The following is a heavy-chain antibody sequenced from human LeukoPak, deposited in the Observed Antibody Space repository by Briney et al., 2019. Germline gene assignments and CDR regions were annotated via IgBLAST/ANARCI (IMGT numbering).Heavy chain of an antibody. J-gene: IGHJ4*02. D-gene: IGHD3-22*01. CDR2: IYYSGST. Sequence: SETLSLTCTVSGGSISSYYWSWIRQPPGKGLEWIGSIYYSGSTYYNPSLKSRVTISVDASKNQFSLKLSSVTAADTAVYYCASRETPNYYDSSGYIPDDYWGQGTLVTVSS. CDR3: ASRETPNYYDSSGYIPDDY. CDR1: GGSISSYY. V-gene: IGHV4-59*05.